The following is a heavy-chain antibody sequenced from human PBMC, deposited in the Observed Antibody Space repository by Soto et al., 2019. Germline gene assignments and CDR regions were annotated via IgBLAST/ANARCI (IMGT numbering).Heavy chain of an antibody. J-gene: IGHJ4*02. CDR1: GDSISSYY. CDR3: TRGLPSHFGYDS. D-gene: IGHD3-10*01. V-gene: IGHV4-59*01. Sequence: QVQLQESGPGLVKPSETLSLTCSVSGDSISSYYWTWIRQAPGKGLEWVGYVFYSGATNYNPSLKRRSTISLDASKKQVSLRLTSATAADTAVYYCTRGLPSHFGYDSWGQGTLVTVSS. CDR2: VFYSGAT.